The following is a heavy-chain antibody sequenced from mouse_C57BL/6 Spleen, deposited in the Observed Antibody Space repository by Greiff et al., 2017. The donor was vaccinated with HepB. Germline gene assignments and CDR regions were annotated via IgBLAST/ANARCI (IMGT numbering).Heavy chain of an antibody. CDR1: GFTFSSYA. J-gene: IGHJ2*01. CDR2: ISDGGSYT. Sequence: EVKVVESGGGLVKPGGSLKLSCAASGFTFSSYAMSWVRQTPEKRLEWVATISDGGSYTYYPDNVKGRFTISRDNAKNNLYLQMSHLKSEDTAMYYCARGGYGSRYYFDYWGQGTTLTVSS. D-gene: IGHD1-1*01. CDR3: ARGGYGSRYYFDY. V-gene: IGHV5-4*03.